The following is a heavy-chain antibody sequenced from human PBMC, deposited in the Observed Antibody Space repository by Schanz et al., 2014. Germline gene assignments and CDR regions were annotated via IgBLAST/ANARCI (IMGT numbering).Heavy chain of an antibody. J-gene: IGHJ4*02. D-gene: IGHD3-10*01. CDR2: IIPVLNIA. CDR1: GGTFSTYP. Sequence: QVHLVQSGAEVKKPGSSVKVSCKASGGTFSTYPINWLRQAPGQGLEWMGKIIPVLNIATYAQRFQGRVSITADTSTNTAYMELSSLTSEDTAVHYCARGRGFYDYWGQGTLVTVSS. V-gene: IGHV1-69*02. CDR3: ARGRGFYDY.